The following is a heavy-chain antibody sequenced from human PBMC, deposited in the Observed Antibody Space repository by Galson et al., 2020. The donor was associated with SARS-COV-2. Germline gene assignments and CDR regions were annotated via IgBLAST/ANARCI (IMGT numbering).Heavy chain of an antibody. J-gene: IGHJ4*02. CDR1: GNPFNTYG. D-gene: IGHD4-4*01. CDR3: AREVNLDLDY. V-gene: IGHV1-18*01. Sequence: ASVKVSCRASGNPFNTYGISWVRQAPGQGLEWMGWISVDSGNTNYGRKFQGRLTMTTDTSTSTAYMELRSLRSDDTAVYYCAREVNLDLDYWGQGTLVIVSS. CDR2: ISVDSGNT.